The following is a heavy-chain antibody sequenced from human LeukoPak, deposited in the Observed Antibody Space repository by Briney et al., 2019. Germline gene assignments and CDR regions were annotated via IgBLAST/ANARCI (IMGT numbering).Heavy chain of an antibody. CDR1: GFTFSSFA. D-gene: IGHD4/OR15-4a*01. Sequence: GGSLRLACSASGFTFSSFAMKWVRQSPEKGLGWVSIISGYGDTTYYTDFVKGRFPISRDNSNNTLYLQMNTLRPEDTAVYYCARRAGAYSHPYDYWGQGTLVTVSS. J-gene: IGHJ4*02. CDR3: ARRAGAYSHPYDY. CDR2: ISGYGDTT. V-gene: IGHV3-23*01.